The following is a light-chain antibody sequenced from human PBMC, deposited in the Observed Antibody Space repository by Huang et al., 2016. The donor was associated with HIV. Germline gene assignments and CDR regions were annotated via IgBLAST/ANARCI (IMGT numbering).Light chain of an antibody. CDR1: QSIDSN. CDR3: QQYNDWRET. CDR2: GAS. Sequence: EIVITQSPATLSVSPGERATLSCRASQSIDSNLAWYQQKPGQAPRLLIYGASTRATGIPARFSGSGSGTEFTLTISSLQSEDFAVYYCQQYNDWRETFGQGTKVEIK. J-gene: IGKJ1*01. V-gene: IGKV3-15*01.